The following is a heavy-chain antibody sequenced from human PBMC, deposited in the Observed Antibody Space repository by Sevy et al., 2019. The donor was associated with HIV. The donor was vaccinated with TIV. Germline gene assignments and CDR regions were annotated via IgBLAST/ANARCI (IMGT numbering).Heavy chain of an antibody. D-gene: IGHD2-8*01. CDR2: FSFGCGKI. V-gene: IGHV3-23*01. CDR1: GFTFSKYS. J-gene: IGHJ4*02. CDR3: AREGCTKPHDY. Sequence: GGSLRLSCAASGFTFSKYSMSWSRQTPGKGLEWVSTFSFGCGKINYADSVKGRFIISRDDSRNTFYLQMNSLRAEDTAIYYCAREGCTKPHDYWGQGTVVTVSS.